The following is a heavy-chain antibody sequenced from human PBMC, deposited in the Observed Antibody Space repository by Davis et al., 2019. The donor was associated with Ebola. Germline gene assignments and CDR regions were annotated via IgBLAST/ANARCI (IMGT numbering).Heavy chain of an antibody. Sequence: ASVKVSCKASGYTFTSYGITWVRQAPGQGLEWMGWINPHNGNTNYAQNVQGRVTMTTDTSTSTAYMELSRLRSDDTAVYYCARVSGVPVYCSGGSCYNWLDPWGQGTLVTVSS. CDR1: GYTFTSYG. J-gene: IGHJ5*02. CDR3: ARVSGVPVYCSGGSCYNWLDP. D-gene: IGHD2-15*01. V-gene: IGHV1-18*04. CDR2: INPHNGNT.